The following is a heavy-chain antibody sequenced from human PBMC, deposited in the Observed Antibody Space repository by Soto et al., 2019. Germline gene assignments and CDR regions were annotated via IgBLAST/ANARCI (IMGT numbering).Heavy chain of an antibody. CDR3: VGQMLEPRDS. D-gene: IGHD1-1*01. CDR2: IIPVVSMA. Sequence: QVQLVQSGAEMREPGSSVRVSCTASGGSLDSLTISWLRQAPGQGLEWMGRIIPVVSMASSAEKFQDRIKIDADKSTKPTYMAVTNPRSDEPAMYSWVGQMLEPRDSWGQGTPIIVSS. CDR1: GGSLDSLT. V-gene: IGHV1-69*02. J-gene: IGHJ4*02.